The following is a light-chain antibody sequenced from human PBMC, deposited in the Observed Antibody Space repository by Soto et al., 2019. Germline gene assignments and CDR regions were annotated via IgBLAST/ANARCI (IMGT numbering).Light chain of an antibody. Sequence: DIQMTQSPSTLSASVGDRVTITCRGSQSMSVWLAWYQQKPGKAPKLLIYKASSLESGVPSTFSGSGSGTDFNLAISGLQPDAGATYFCQQDNYYTWTSGQGTKVEIK. V-gene: IGKV1-5*03. CDR2: KAS. CDR1: QSMSVW. J-gene: IGKJ1*01. CDR3: QQDNYYTWT.